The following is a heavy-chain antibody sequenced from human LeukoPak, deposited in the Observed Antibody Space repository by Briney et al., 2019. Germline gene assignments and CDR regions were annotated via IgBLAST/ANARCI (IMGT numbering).Heavy chain of an antibody. CDR2: IFDAGRA. V-gene: IGHV3-53*01. J-gene: IGHJ4*02. CDR1: GFTVSDTY. CDR3: AGATKWLAHDF. Sequence: GGSLRLSCAASGFTVSDTYMSWVRQTAGKGWEWVSTIFDAGRATYADSVKGRFTISRDNDKNTLFLQMKSLRAGDTAVYYCAGATKWLAHDFWGQGTLVTVSS. D-gene: IGHD6-19*01.